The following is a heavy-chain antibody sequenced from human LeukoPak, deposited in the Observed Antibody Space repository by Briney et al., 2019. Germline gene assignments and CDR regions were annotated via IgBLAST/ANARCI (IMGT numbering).Heavy chain of an antibody. Sequence: SVKVSCKASGGTFSSYAISWVRQAPGQGLEWMGRIIPILGIANYAQKFQGRVTITADKSTSTAYMELSSLRSEDTAVYYCARDYIELRFLEWLFPFDYWGQGTLVTVSS. CDR3: ARDYIELRFLEWLFPFDY. V-gene: IGHV1-69*04. D-gene: IGHD3-3*01. CDR1: GGTFSSYA. CDR2: IIPILGIA. J-gene: IGHJ4*02.